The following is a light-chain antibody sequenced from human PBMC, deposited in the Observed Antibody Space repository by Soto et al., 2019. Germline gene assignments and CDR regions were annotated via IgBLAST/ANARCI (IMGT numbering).Light chain of an antibody. J-gene: IGLJ2*01. V-gene: IGLV2-14*01. CDR3: RSYTSSITLV. Sequence: QSALTQPASVSGSPGQSITISCTGTSSDVGGYNYVSWYQQYPGKAPKLMIYDVSNRPSGVSNRFSGSKSGNTASLTISGLQAEDVADYYCRSYTSSITLVFGGGPEVTVL. CDR1: SSDVGGYNY. CDR2: DVS.